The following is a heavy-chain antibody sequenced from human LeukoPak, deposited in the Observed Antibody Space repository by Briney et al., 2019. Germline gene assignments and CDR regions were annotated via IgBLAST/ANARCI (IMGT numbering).Heavy chain of an antibody. D-gene: IGHD3-22*01. CDR2: INPNSGGT. CDR1: GYTFTGYY. J-gene: IGHJ4*02. V-gene: IGHV1-2*02. Sequence: ASVKVSCKASGYTFTGYYMHWVRQAPGQGLEWMGWINPNSGGTNYAQKFQGRVTMTRDTPISTAYMELSRLRSDDTAVYYCARDVGGYYSAFDYWGQGTLVTVSS. CDR3: ARDVGGYYSAFDY.